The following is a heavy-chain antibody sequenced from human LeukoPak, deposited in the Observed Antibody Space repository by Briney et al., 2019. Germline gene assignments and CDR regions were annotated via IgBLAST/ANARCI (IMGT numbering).Heavy chain of an antibody. D-gene: IGHD6-13*01. CDR3: AKEAAGSSSWYGVVQY. Sequence: PGGSLRLSCAASGFTFSSYAMSWVRQAPGKGLEWVSSISGSGGSTYYADSVKGRFTISGDSSTKTVYLQMNSLRAEDTAVYYCAKEAAGSSSWYGVVQYWGQGALVTVSS. V-gene: IGHV3-23*01. J-gene: IGHJ4*02. CDR2: ISGSGGST. CDR1: GFTFSSYA.